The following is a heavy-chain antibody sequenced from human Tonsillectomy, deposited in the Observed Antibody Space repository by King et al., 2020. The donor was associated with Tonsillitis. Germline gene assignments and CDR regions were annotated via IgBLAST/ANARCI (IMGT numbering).Heavy chain of an antibody. CDR1: GFTFSNYW. J-gene: IGHJ3*02. V-gene: IGHV3-74*01. Sequence: VQLVESGGGLVQPGGSLRLSCAASGFTFSNYWMHWVRQAPGKGLVWVSRINSDGSSTNYADSVKGRFTISRDNAKNTLYLQMDSLRAEDTAVYYCESLWLGEGSAAFDIWGQGTMVTVSS. CDR3: ESLWLGEGSAAFDI. CDR2: INSDGSST. D-gene: IGHD5-18*01.